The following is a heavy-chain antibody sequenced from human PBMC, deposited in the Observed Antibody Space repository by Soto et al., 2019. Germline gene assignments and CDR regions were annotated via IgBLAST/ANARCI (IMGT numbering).Heavy chain of an antibody. CDR3: GAGQYFSDY. J-gene: IGHJ4*02. Sequence: QVQLVESGGGVVQPGRSLRLSCAASGFTFSSYGMHWVRQAPGKGLEWVALISYEGSDKYYADSVKGRFTISRDNSKNTLYLQMNSLRVEDTAVYYCGAGQYFSDYWGQGTLVTVSS. CDR2: ISYEGSDK. D-gene: IGHD6-13*01. CDR1: GFTFSSYG. V-gene: IGHV3-30*03.